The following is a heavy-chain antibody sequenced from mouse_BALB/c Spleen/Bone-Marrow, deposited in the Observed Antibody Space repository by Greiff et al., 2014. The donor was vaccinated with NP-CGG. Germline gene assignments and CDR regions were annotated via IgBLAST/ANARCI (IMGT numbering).Heavy chain of an antibody. V-gene: IGHV14-3*02. J-gene: IGHJ2*01. Sequence: VQLKESGAELVKPGASVKLSCTASGFNIKDTYMHWVKQRPEQGLEWIGRIDPANGNTKYDPKFQGKATITADTSSNTAYLQLSSLTSEDTAVYYCALYYDYDVGYWGQGPTLTVSS. CDR2: IDPANGNT. D-gene: IGHD2-4*01. CDR3: ALYYDYDVGY. CDR1: GFNIKDTY.